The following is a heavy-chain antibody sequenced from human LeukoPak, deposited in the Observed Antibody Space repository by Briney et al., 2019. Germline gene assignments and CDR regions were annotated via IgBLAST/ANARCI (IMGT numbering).Heavy chain of an antibody. CDR2: INSDGSSP. V-gene: IGHV3-74*01. D-gene: IGHD6-13*01. J-gene: IGHJ6*03. CDR1: GFTFNSYL. CDR3: ARVGGSSWGYFYYHMEV. Sequence: GGSLRLSCVASGFTFNSYLMHWVRQAPGKGLVWVSRINSDGSSPTYADSVKGRFTISRDNAKNTLYLQMNSLRAEDTAVYYCARVGGSSWGYFYYHMEVWGKGTAVTVSS.